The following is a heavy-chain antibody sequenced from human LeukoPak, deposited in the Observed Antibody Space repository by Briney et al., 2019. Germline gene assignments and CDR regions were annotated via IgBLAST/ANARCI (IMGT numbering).Heavy chain of an antibody. V-gene: IGHV1-69*05. CDR1: GGTFSSYA. CDR3: ARGRLRDYYYYYYMDV. D-gene: IGHD5-12*01. J-gene: IGHJ6*03. CDR2: IIPIFGTA. Sequence: GASVKVSCKASGGTFSSYAISWVRQAPGQGLEWMGGIIPIFGTANYAQKFQGRVTITTDESTSTAYMELSSLRSEDTAVYYCARGRLRDYYYYYYMDVWGKGTTVTVSS.